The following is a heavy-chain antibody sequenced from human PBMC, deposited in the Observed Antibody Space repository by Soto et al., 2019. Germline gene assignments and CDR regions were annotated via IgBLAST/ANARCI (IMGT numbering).Heavy chain of an antibody. Sequence: SETLSLTCTVSSRSVSNSNYYWGWIRQSPGKGLEWIGSVYYRGRSYSKSSVKSRVTISVDTSKNQFSLNLNSVTASDTAVYYCVSQRTSVLTQAYFDYWGPGALVTVSS. D-gene: IGHD2-8*01. CDR2: VYYRGRS. CDR1: SRSVSNSNYY. V-gene: IGHV4-39*01. CDR3: VSQRTSVLTQAYFDY. J-gene: IGHJ4*02.